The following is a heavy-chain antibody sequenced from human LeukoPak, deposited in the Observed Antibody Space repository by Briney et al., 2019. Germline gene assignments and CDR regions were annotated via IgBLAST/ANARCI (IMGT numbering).Heavy chain of an antibody. CDR2: ISGSGGST. CDR1: GFTFSSYA. D-gene: IGHD3-9*01. CDR3: AKDPSRAYDILTGPFDY. J-gene: IGHJ4*02. Sequence: GGSLRLSCAASGFTFSSYAMSWVRQAPGKGLEWVSAISGSGGSTYYADSVKGRFTISRDNPKNTLSLQMNSLRAEDTAVYYCAKDPSRAYDILTGPFDYWGQGTLVTVSS. V-gene: IGHV3-23*01.